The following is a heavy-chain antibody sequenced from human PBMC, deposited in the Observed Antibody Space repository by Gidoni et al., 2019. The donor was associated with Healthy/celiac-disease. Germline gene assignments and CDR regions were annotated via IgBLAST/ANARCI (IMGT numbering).Heavy chain of an antibody. CDR1: GFTFSSYA. V-gene: IGHV3-23*01. Sequence: EVQLLESGGGLVQPGGSLRLSCAASGFTFSSYAMSLVRQSPGKGLEWVSAISGSGGSTYYADSVKGRVTISRDNSKNTLYLQMNSLRAEDTAVYYCAKESRDYGDRRKPLGVTHPNYDYWGQGTLVTVSS. D-gene: IGHD4-17*01. CDR3: AKESRDYGDRRKPLGVTHPNYDY. CDR2: ISGSGGST. J-gene: IGHJ4*02.